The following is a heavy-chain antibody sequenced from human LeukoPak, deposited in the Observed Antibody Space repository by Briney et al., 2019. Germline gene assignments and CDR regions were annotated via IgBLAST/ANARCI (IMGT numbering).Heavy chain of an antibody. CDR3: AKPFGNGWTPLDY. J-gene: IGHJ4*02. CDR1: GFTFSSYW. D-gene: IGHD6-19*01. V-gene: IGHV3-7*01. CDR2: IKQDGSDK. Sequence: PGGSLRLSCVASGFTFSSYWMSWVRQAPGKGLEWVANIKQDGSDKNYVDSVKGRFTISRDNAKNSLYLQMNSLRAEDTAIYYCAKPFGNGWTPLDYWGQGTLVTVSS.